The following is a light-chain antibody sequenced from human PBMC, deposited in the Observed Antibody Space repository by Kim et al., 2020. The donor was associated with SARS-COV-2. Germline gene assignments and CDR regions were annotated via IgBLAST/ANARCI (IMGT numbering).Light chain of an antibody. Sequence: SSELTQDPAVSVALGQTVRITCQGDSLRSYYASWYQQKPGQAPVLVIYGKNNRLSGIPDRFSGSSSGNTASLTITGAQAEDEADNYCNSRDSSGNHLVFG. CDR1: SLRSYY. CDR2: GKN. CDR3: NSRDSSGNHLV. V-gene: IGLV3-19*01. J-gene: IGLJ3*02.